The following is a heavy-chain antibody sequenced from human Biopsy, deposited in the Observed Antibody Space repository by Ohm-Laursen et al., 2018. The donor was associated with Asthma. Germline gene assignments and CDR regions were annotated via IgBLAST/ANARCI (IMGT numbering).Heavy chain of an antibody. V-gene: IGHV3-30*03. J-gene: IGHJ6*02. Sequence: SLRLSCTASGFTFSNYGMHWVRQVAGKGLDWVAVVTYDGISQYYAESVKGRFTISTDNSRNTLNLQMNSVRPDDTAVYFCARERAGVLGSYNGMDVWGPGTTVSVSS. D-gene: IGHD2-8*01. CDR3: ARERAGVLGSYNGMDV. CDR1: GFTFSNYG. CDR2: VTYDGISQ.